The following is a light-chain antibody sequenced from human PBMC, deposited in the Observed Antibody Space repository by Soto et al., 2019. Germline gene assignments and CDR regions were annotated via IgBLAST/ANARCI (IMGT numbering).Light chain of an antibody. CDR3: ASWDDSLSETV. J-gene: IGLJ7*01. Sequence: QSVLTQPPSLSGTPGQRVTISCSGSNFNVKNNYVYWYQQFAGTAPKLLIYSNNRRPSGVPDRLSGSKSGSSASLAISGLRPEDEADYYCASWDDSLSETVFGGGTPLTVL. CDR1: NFNVKNNY. CDR2: SNN. V-gene: IGLV1-47*01.